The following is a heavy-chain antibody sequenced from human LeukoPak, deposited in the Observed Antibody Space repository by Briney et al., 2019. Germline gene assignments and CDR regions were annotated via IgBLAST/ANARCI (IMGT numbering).Heavy chain of an antibody. CDR3: ARSSGTGTFSY. Sequence: SETLSLTCTVSGDSISRSTYYWAWIRQPPGKGLEWIGSVYYGRSPYFNPSLESRATISVDTSKNHFSLKMSSVTAADTAVYYCARSSGTGTFSYWGQGTLDTVSS. CDR2: VYYGRSP. D-gene: IGHD6-25*01. J-gene: IGHJ4*02. CDR1: GDSISRSTYY. V-gene: IGHV4-39*02.